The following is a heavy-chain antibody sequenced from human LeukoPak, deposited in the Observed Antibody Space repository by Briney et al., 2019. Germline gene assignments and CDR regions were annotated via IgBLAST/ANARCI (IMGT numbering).Heavy chain of an antibody. CDR2: IKQDGSEK. Sequence: PGGSLRLSCAASGFTFSSYWMCWVRQAPGKGLEWVANIKQDGSEKYYVDSVKGRFTISRDNAKNSLYLQMNSLRAEDTAVYYCASGYDSSGYYPFRMDVWGQGTTVTVSS. D-gene: IGHD3-22*01. V-gene: IGHV3-7*01. J-gene: IGHJ6*02. CDR3: ASGYDSSGYYPFRMDV. CDR1: GFTFSSYW.